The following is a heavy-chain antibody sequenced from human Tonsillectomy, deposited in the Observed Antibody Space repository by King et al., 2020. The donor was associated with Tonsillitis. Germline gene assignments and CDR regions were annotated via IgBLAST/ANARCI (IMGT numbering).Heavy chain of an antibody. V-gene: IGHV1-3*01. D-gene: IGHD3-22*01. Sequence: QVQLVQSGAEVKKPGASVKVSCKASGYTFTKYGIYWMRQAPGQRPEWVGWVNSDNGNTKVSQKLQGRVTITRDISASTSFIELRSLRSEDTAIYYCAKSYYHDPYGYCDYWGQGTLVTVSS. J-gene: IGHJ4*02. CDR1: GYTFTKYG. CDR3: AKSYYHDPYGYCDY. CDR2: VNSDNGNT.